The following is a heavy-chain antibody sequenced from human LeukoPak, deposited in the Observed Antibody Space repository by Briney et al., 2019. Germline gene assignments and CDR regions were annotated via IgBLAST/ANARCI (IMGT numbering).Heavy chain of an antibody. CDR3: ARDPVITMVRGVMGDPDNWFGP. D-gene: IGHD3-10*01. CDR1: GGTFSSYA. J-gene: IGHJ5*02. CDR2: IIPIFGTA. Sequence: GASVKVSCKASGGTFSSYAISWVRQAPGQGLEWMGGIIPIFGTANYAQKFQGRVTITTDESTSTAYMELSSLRSEDTAVYYCARDPVITMVRGVMGDPDNWFGPWGQGTQVTVSS. V-gene: IGHV1-69*05.